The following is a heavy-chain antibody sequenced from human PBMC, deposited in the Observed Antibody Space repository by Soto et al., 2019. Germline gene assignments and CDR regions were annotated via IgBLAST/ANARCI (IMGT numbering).Heavy chain of an antibody. V-gene: IGHV3-30-3*01. CDR2: ISYDGSNK. Sequence: QVQLVESGGGVVQPGRSLRLSCAASGFTFSSYAMHWVRQAPGKGLEWVAVISYDGSNKYYADSVKGRFTISRDNSKNTLYLQMNSLRAEDTAVYYCARDELREYYFDYWGQGTLVTVSS. D-gene: IGHD3-10*01. J-gene: IGHJ4*02. CDR3: ARDELREYYFDY. CDR1: GFTFSSYA.